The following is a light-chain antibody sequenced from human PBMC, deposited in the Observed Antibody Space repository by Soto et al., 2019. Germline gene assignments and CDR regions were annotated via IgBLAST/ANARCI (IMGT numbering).Light chain of an antibody. CDR2: EVS. Sequence: QSALTQPPSASGSPGQSVSISCSEVGSGFRGRNSVSWYQQHPGKAPRLIIYEVSKRPSGIPDRFSGSKSGNTASLTVYGLQAEDEADYYCEAWDDSLIGVLFGGGTKLTVL. CDR1: GSGFRGRNS. J-gene: IGLJ2*01. CDR3: EAWDDSLIGVL. V-gene: IGLV2-8*01.